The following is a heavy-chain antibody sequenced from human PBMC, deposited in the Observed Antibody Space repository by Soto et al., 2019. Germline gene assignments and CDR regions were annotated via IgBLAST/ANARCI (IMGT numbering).Heavy chain of an antibody. CDR1: GYTFTGYD. D-gene: IGHD5-18*01. V-gene: IGHV1-2*02. CDR3: ARGRYSYGSNWFDP. Sequence: ASVNVSCKPSGYTFTGYDIHWVRQAPGQGLEWMGWINPNSGGTNYAQKFQGRVTMTRDTSISTAYMELSRLRSDDTAVYYCARGRYSYGSNWFDPWGQGTLVTVSS. CDR2: INPNSGGT. J-gene: IGHJ5*02.